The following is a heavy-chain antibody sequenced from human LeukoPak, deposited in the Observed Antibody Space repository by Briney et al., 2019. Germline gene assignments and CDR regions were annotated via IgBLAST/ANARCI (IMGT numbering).Heavy chain of an antibody. CDR3: ARDQEAFDY. CDR1: GSSFTSNY. Sequence: ASVKVSCKASGSSFTSNYIQWVRQAPGQGLEWMGMIYPCDGSTSYAQKFQGRVTVTRDTSTSTVHMELSGLRSEDTAVYYCARDQEAFDYWGQGTLVTVSS. V-gene: IGHV1-46*01. CDR2: IYPCDGST. J-gene: IGHJ4*02.